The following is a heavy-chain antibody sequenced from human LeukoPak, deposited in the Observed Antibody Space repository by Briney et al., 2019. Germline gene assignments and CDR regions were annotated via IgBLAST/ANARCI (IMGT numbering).Heavy chain of an antibody. CDR2: ITSGGDYI. V-gene: IGHV3-21*01. D-gene: IGHD3-9*01. CDR3: ARGHYDVLTASYKWTPDY. Sequence: GGSLRLSCAASGFTFNTFNMNWVRQAPGKGLEWVSSITSGGDYIYYADSVKGRFTTSRDNAKNSLSLQLNSLRVEDTAVYYCARGHYDVLTASYKWTPDYWGQGTLVTVSS. J-gene: IGHJ4*02. CDR1: GFTFNTFN.